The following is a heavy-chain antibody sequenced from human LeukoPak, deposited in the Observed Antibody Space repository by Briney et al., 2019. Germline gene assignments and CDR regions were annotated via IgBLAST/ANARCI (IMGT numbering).Heavy chain of an antibody. CDR1: GYTFTSYG. V-gene: IGHV1-18*01. CDR2: ISGYNGKT. J-gene: IGHJ5*02. Sequence: GASVKVSCKASGYTFTSYGITWVRQAPGQGLEWMGWISGYNGKTNYAQKLQGRVTMTIDISTSTAYMELRSLRSDDTTVYYCARVPTDIAVMDPWGQGTLVTVSS. D-gene: IGHD2-8*01. CDR3: ARVPTDIAVMDP.